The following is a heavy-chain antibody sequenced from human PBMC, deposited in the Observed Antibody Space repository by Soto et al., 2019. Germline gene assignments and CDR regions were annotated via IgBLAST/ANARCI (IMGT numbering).Heavy chain of an antibody. J-gene: IGHJ1*01. D-gene: IGHD4-17*01. V-gene: IGHV4-34*01. CDR2: INHSGST. Sequence: QVQLQQWGAGLLKPSETLSLTCAVYGGSFSGYYWSWIRQPPGKGLEWIGEINHSGSTNYNPSLKSRVTIAVDTSKNQFSLKLSSVTAADTAVYYCARGDDYGGSHFQHWGQGTLVTVSS. CDR1: GGSFSGYY. CDR3: ARGDDYGGSHFQH.